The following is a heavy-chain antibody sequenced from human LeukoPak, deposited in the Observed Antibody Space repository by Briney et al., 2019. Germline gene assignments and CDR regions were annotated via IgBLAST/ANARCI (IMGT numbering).Heavy chain of an antibody. D-gene: IGHD5-18*01. J-gene: IGHJ5*02. Sequence: ASVKVSCKASGYTFTGYYMHWVRQAPGQGLEWMGWINPNSGGTNYAQKFQGRVTMTRDTSISTAYMELSRLRSDDTAVYYCARVRVGRQPYNWFDPWGQGTLVTVSS. CDR2: INPNSGGT. CDR1: GYTFTGYY. CDR3: ARVRVGRQPYNWFDP. V-gene: IGHV1-2*02.